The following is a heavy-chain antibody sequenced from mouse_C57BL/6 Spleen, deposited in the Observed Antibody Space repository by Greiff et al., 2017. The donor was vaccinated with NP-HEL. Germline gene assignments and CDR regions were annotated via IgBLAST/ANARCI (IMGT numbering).Heavy chain of an antibody. CDR1: GYTFTSYW. J-gene: IGHJ4*01. Sequence: QVHVKQSGAELVKPGASVKLSCKASGYTFTSYWMHWVKQRPGQGLEWIGMIHPNSGSTNYNEKFKSKATLTVDKSSSTAYMQLSSLTSDDSAVYYCALTVVADYAMDYWGQGTSVTVSS. V-gene: IGHV1-64*01. CDR3: ALTVVADYAMDY. D-gene: IGHD1-1*01. CDR2: IHPNSGST.